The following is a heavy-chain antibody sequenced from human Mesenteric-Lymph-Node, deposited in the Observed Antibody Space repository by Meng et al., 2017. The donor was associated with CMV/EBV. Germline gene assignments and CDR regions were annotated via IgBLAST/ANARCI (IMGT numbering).Heavy chain of an antibody. D-gene: IGHD5-18*01. CDR3: ARDKGYRYGDVSSYYLGLDV. V-gene: IGHV3-11*01. CDR1: GFTFSDYY. J-gene: IGHJ6*02. CDR2: ISSGGYPI. Sequence: GESLKISCAASGFTFSDYYMSWIRQAPGKGLEWVSYISSGGYPIFYADSVEGRFTISRDNAKNSLYLQMDSLRAEDSAVYYCARDKGYRYGDVSSYYLGLDVWGQGTTVTVSS.